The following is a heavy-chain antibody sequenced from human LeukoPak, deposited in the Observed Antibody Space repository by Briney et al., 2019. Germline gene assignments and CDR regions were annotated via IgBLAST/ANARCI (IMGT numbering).Heavy chain of an antibody. CDR3: AREWRWLQYWYYFDY. CDR1: GFTFSSYE. CDR2: ISSSGSTI. Sequence: PGGSLRLSCAASGFTFSSYEMNWVRQAPGKGLEWVSYISSSGSTIYYADSVKGRFTISRDNAKNSLYLQMNSLRAEDTAVYYCAREWRWLQYWYYFDYWGQGTRVTVSS. V-gene: IGHV3-48*03. J-gene: IGHJ4*02. D-gene: IGHD5-24*01.